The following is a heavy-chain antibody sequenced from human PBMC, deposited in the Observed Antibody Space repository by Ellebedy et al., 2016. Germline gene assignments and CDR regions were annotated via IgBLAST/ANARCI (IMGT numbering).Heavy chain of an antibody. D-gene: IGHD3-16*01. CDR2: DGTDGYHK. Sequence: GESLKISYVASGFTFSSSDMHWVRQTPGKGLEWLSHDGTDGYHKYYADSVKGRFTTSRDISKNTLFLQMNSLRVEDTAVYYCTRGPTHGGFDYWGQGTLVTVSS. CDR3: TRGPTHGGFDY. CDR1: GFTFSSSD. J-gene: IGHJ4*02. V-gene: IGHV3-30*03.